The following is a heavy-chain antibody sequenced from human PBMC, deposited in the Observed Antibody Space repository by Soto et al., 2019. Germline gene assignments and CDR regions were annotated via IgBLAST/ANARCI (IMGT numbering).Heavy chain of an antibody. CDR1: GGTFSSYA. CDR2: IIPIFGTA. J-gene: IGHJ6*02. V-gene: IGHV1-69*01. Sequence: QVQLVQSGAEVKKPGSSVKVSCKASGGTFSSYAISWVRQAPGQGLEWMGGIIPIFGTANYAQKFQGRVKINAEESTSTAYMELSRLRSEDTAVYYCARAITGTDYYYYGMDVWGQGTTVTVSS. CDR3: ARAITGTDYYYYGMDV. D-gene: IGHD1-20*01.